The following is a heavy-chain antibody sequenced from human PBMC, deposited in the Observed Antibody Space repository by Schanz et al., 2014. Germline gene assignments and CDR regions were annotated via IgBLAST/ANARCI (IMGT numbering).Heavy chain of an antibody. Sequence: VQLLDSGGGLVQPGRSLRLSCAASGFTFSSYAMHWVRQAPGKGLEWVAVISYDGSNKYYADSVKGRFTISRDNSKNTLYLQMNTLRAEDTAVYYCARDRGYCSGGSCLTFDYWGQGTLVTVSS. CDR2: ISYDGSNK. D-gene: IGHD2-15*01. CDR3: ARDRGYCSGGSCLTFDY. J-gene: IGHJ4*02. V-gene: IGHV3-30-3*01. CDR1: GFTFSSYA.